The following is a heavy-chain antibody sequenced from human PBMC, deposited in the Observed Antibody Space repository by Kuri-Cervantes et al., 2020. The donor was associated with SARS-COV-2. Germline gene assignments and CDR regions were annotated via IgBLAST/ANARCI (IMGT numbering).Heavy chain of an antibody. V-gene: IGHV3-21*04. CDR1: GFTFSAYT. Sequence: GGSLRFSCAASGFTFSAYTLNWVRQAPGKGLEWVSSITRSSVYISYADSLKGRFTISRDNAKNSLYLQMNSLKTEDTAVYYCTTLVDYWGQGALVTVSS. CDR3: TTLVDY. J-gene: IGHJ4*02. CDR2: ITRSSVYI.